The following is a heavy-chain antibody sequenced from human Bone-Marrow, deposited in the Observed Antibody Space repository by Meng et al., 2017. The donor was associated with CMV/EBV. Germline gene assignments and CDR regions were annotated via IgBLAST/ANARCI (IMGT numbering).Heavy chain of an antibody. CDR3: ARDARAQQLVPYYYGMDV. Sequence: ASVKVSCKASGYTFTGYYMHWVRQAPGQGLEWMGWINPNSGGTNYAQKFQGRVTMTRDTSISTAYMELSRLRSDDTAVYYCARDARAQQLVPYYYGMDVWGQGTTVTVSS. V-gene: IGHV1-2*02. CDR1: GYTFTGYY. J-gene: IGHJ6*02. CDR2: INPNSGGT. D-gene: IGHD6-13*01.